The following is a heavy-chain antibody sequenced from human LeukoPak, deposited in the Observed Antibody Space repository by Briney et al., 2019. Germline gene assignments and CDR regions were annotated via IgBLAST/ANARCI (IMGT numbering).Heavy chain of an antibody. Sequence: PGGSLRLSCAASGFTFSSCAMHWVRQAPGKGLEWVAVISYDGSNKYYADSVKGRFTISRDNSKNTLYLQMNSLRAEDTAVYYCARAPEWLIFDYWGQGTLVTVSS. CDR3: ARAPEWLIFDY. CDR2: ISYDGSNK. D-gene: IGHD6-19*01. V-gene: IGHV3-30-3*01. J-gene: IGHJ4*02. CDR1: GFTFSSCA.